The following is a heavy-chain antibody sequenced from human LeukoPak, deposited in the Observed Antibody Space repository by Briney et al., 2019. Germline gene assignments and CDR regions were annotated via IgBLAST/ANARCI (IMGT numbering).Heavy chain of an antibody. D-gene: IGHD3-22*01. V-gene: IGHV4-59*01. CDR1: GGSITNYY. CDR2: IYYSGNT. J-gene: IGHJ4*02. Sequence: SETLSLTCTVSGGSITNYYWSWMRQPPGKGLEWIGHIYYSGNTKYNPSLKSRVTISVDTSKNQFSLKLSSVTAADTALYYCARGRIYYDSTGYQAWGQGTLVTVSS. CDR3: ARGRIYYDSTGYQA.